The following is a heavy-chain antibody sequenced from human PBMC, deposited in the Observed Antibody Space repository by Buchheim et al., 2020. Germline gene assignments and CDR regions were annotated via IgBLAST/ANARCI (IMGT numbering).Heavy chain of an antibody. V-gene: IGHV3-30*04. D-gene: IGHD3-10*01. CDR3: ARDGSSGSYEYYYGMDV. CDR2: ISYDGSNK. J-gene: IGHJ6*02. CDR1: GFTFSSYA. Sequence: QVQLVESGGGVVQPGRSLRLSCAASGFTFSSYAMHWVRQAPGKGLEWVAVISYDGSNKYYADSVKGRFTISRDNSKNPLYLQMNSLRAEDTAVYYCARDGSSGSYEYYYGMDVWGQGTT.